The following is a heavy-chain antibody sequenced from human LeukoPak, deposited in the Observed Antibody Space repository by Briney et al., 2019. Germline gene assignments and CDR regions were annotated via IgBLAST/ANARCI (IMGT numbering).Heavy chain of an antibody. D-gene: IGHD6-13*01. CDR2: INHSGST. CDR1: GGSFSGYY. J-gene: IGHJ4*02. Sequence: SETLSLTCAVYGGSFSGYYWSWIRQPPGKGLEWIGEINHSGSTNYNPSPKSRVTISVDTSKNQFSLKLSSVTAADTAVYYCARGMVAAAGYFDYWGQGTLVTVSS. V-gene: IGHV4-34*01. CDR3: ARGMVAAAGYFDY.